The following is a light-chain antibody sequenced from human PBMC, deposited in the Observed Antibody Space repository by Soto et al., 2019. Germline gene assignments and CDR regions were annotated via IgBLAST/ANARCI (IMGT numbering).Light chain of an antibody. J-gene: IGLJ1*01. CDR3: SSYTGSSTHV. Sequence: LTQPASVSGSPGQSITISCTGTNSDVGGYNYVSWYQQHPGKAPKLMIYEVSNRPSGVSNRFSASKSGNTASLTISGLQAEDEADYYCSSYTGSSTHVFGTGTKVTVL. V-gene: IGLV2-14*01. CDR2: EVS. CDR1: NSDVGGYNY.